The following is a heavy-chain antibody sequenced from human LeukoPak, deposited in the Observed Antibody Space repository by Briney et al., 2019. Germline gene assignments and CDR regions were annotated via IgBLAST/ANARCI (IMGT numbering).Heavy chain of an antibody. D-gene: IGHD6-6*01. Sequence: PSETLSLTCAVYGGSFSGYYWSWIRQPPGKGLEWIGEINHSGSTNYNPSLKSRVTISVGTSKNQFSLKLSSVTAADTAVYYCARAGVGSSSSFDYWGQGTLVTVSS. J-gene: IGHJ4*02. V-gene: IGHV4-34*01. CDR2: INHSGST. CDR1: GGSFSGYY. CDR3: ARAGVGSSSSFDY.